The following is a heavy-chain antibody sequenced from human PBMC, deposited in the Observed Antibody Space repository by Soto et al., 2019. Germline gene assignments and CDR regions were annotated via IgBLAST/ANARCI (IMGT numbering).Heavy chain of an antibody. CDR2: ISSSGDNT. CDR3: AKRGYPLPYYYGMDH. CDR1: GFTFSSYA. D-gene: IGHD5-12*01. J-gene: IGHJ6*02. Sequence: EVQLLESGGGLVQPGGSLRLSCAASGFTFSSYAVSWVRQAPGKGLEWVSAISSSGDNTYYADSVKGRFTVSRDNFKNMLYLQMNRLRAEDTALYYCAKRGYPLPYYYGMDHWGQGTTVTVSS. V-gene: IGHV3-23*01.